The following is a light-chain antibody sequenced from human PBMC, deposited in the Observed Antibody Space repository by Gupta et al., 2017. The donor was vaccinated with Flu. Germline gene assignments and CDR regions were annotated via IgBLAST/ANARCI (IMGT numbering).Light chain of an antibody. Sequence: ENELAQSPGTLSLSPGERAALSCRASQSITGSHLAWYQQKRGQAPRLLIHSASSRATGTPDRFSGSGSGTEFTLTISGLEPDDFAVYYCHQEGNSPRTFGQGTKVEIK. J-gene: IGKJ1*01. CDR1: QSITGSH. CDR3: HQEGNSPRT. CDR2: SAS. V-gene: IGKV3-20*01.